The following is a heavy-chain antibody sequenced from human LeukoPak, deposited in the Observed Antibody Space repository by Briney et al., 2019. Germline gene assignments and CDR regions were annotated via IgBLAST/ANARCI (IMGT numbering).Heavy chain of an antibody. J-gene: IGHJ4*02. CDR1: GGSFSGYY. CDR2: INHSGST. CDR3: AREGVTDFDY. D-gene: IGHD2-21*02. Sequence: SETLSLTCAVYGGSFSGYYWSWIRQPPGKGLEWIGEINHSGSTNYNPSLKSRVTISVDTSKNQFSLKLSSVTAADTAVYYCAREGVTDFDYWGQGTLVTVSS. V-gene: IGHV4-34*01.